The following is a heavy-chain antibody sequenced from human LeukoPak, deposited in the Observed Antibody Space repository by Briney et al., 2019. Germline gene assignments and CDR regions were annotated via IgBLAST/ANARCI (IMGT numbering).Heavy chain of an antibody. CDR1: GDSISNYY. CDR2: IYYSGST. D-gene: IGHD1-14*01. V-gene: IGHV4-59*13. CDR3: ARYRNEALFAFDI. Sequence: KPSETLSLTCSVSGDSISNYYWSWIRQPPGKGLEWIGYIYYSGSTNYNPSLKSRVSISVDTSKNQFSPKLSSVTAADTAVYYCARYRNEALFAFDIWGLGTMVTVSP. J-gene: IGHJ3*02.